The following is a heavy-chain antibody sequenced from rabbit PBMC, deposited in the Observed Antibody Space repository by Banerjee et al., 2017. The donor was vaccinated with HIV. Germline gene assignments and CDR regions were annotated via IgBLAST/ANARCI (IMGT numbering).Heavy chain of an antibody. Sequence: QEQLVESGGGLVQPEGSLTLTCKASGFTLSSYWMCWVRQAPGKGLEWIGCIYNGNGNTYYATWAKGRFTISKTSSTTVTLQMTSLTAADTATYFCAREGLWGQGTLVTVS. J-gene: IGHJ3*01. CDR3: AREGL. CDR1: GFTLSSYW. V-gene: IGHV1S45*01. CDR2: IYNGNGNT.